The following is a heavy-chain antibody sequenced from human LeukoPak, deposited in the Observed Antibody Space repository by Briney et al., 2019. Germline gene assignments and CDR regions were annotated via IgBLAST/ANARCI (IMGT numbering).Heavy chain of an antibody. CDR1: GYTFTSYG. J-gene: IGHJ6*02. D-gene: IGHD6-6*01. V-gene: IGHV1-18*01. CDR3: ARLFRGRGVAARPRGYYYGMDV. CDR2: ISAYNGNT. Sequence: GASVKVSCKASGYTFTSYGISWVRQAPGQGLEWMGWISAYNGNTNYAQKLQGRVTMTTDTSTSTAYMELRSLRSDDTAVYYCARLFRGRGVAARPRGYYYGMDVWGQGTTVTVSS.